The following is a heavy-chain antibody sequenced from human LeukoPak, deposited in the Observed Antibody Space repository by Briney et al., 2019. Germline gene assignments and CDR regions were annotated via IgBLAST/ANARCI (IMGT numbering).Heavy chain of an antibody. CDR1: GGTFSSYA. V-gene: IGHV1-69*04. CDR2: IIPILGIA. J-gene: IGHJ1*01. D-gene: IGHD1-26*01. Sequence: SVKVSCKASGGTFSSYAISWVRQAPGQGLEWMGRIIPILGIANYAQKLQGRVTMTTDTSTSTAYMELRSLRSDDTAVYYCARASGSYPGEYFQHWGQGTLVTVSS. CDR3: ARASGSYPGEYFQH.